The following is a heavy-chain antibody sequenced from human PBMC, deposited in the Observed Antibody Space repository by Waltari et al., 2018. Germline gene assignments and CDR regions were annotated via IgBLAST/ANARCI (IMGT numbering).Heavy chain of an antibody. J-gene: IGHJ4*02. CDR2: MNPKSGNT. V-gene: IGHV1-8*03. CDR1: GYTFTRYD. D-gene: IGHD1-26*01. Sequence: QVQLVQSGAEVKKPGASDKVSCKASGYTFTRYDITWVLQAPGQGLEWMGWMNPKSGNTGYAQKFQGRVTITRNTSISTAYMELSSLRSEDTTVYYCAREGGSYYGANYFDYWGQGTLVTVSS. CDR3: AREGGSYYGANYFDY.